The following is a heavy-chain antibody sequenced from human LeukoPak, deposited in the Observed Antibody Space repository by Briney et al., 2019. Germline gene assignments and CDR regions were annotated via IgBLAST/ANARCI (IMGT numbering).Heavy chain of an antibody. CDR3: AKIQASFYGGKARNYFDY. CDR1: GFTFSSYA. D-gene: IGHD4-23*01. J-gene: IGHJ4*02. Sequence: GGSLRLSCAASGFTFSSYAMSWVRQAPGKGLEWVSAISGSGGSTYYADSVKGRFTISRDNSKNTLYLQMNSLRAEDTAVYYRAKIQASFYGGKARNYFDYWGQGTLVTVSS. CDR2: ISGSGGST. V-gene: IGHV3-23*01.